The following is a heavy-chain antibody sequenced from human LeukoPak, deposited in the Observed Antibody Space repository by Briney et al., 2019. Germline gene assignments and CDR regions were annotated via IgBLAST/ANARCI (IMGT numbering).Heavy chain of an antibody. CDR2: IYYSGST. V-gene: IGHV4-39*01. J-gene: IGHJ4*02. CDR1: GASISSSSYY. Sequence: SETLSLTCTVSGASISSSSYYWGWIRQPPGKGLEWIASIYYSGSTYYNPSLKSRVTISVDTSKNQFSLKLSSVTAADTAVYYCARRLRGFDYWGQGTLVTVSS. CDR3: ARRLRGFDY.